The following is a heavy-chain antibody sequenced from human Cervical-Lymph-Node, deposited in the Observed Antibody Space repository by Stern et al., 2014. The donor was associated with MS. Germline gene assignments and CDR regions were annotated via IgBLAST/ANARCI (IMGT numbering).Heavy chain of an antibody. CDR3: AREISSLGLDL. J-gene: IGHJ6*02. CDR1: GGDFTTFA. CDR2: IIPVFGTV. D-gene: IGHD3-3*02. Sequence: MQLVESGAEVKKPGSTLKISCTASGGDFTTFAISWVRQAPGQGLEWMGVIIPVFGTVDYSPRFQVRITMTADKSTTTTYLTLNSLGSEDTAVYYCAREISSLGLDLWGQGTTVTVSS. V-gene: IGHV1-69*06.